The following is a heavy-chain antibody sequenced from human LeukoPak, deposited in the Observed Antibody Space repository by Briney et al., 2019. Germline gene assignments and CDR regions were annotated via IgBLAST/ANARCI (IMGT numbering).Heavy chain of an antibody. CDR3: ARNQHYVAADFDY. CDR2: ISAYDRNT. CDR1: GDTFKNYH. V-gene: IGHV1-18*01. Sequence: GASVKVSCKVFGDTFKNYHISWVRQAPGEGLEWMGWISAYDRNTNYAQQFRGRVTMTTDTSTSTAYMELRSLRSDDTAVYYCARNQHYVAADFDYWGQGTLVAVSS. J-gene: IGHJ4*02. D-gene: IGHD6-13*01.